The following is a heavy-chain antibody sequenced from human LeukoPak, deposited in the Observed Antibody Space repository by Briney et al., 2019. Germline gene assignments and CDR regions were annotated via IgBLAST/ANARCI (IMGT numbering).Heavy chain of an antibody. CDR1: GGSISSYY. Sequence: SETLSLTCXVSGGSISSYYWSWIRQPPGKGLEWIGYIYCSGITNYNPSLKSRVTISVDTSKNQFSLKLSSVTAADTAVYYCARIDLTAIIFDYWGQGTLVTVSS. CDR3: ARIDLTAIIFDY. D-gene: IGHD2-21*02. J-gene: IGHJ4*02. V-gene: IGHV4-59*08. CDR2: IYCSGIT.